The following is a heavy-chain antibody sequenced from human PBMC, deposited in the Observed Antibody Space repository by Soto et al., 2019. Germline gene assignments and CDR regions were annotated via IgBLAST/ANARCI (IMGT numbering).Heavy chain of an antibody. Sequence: QVQLVQSGAEVKKPGSSVKVSCKASGGTFSSYTISWVRQAPGQGLEWMGRIIPILGIANYAQKFQGRVTITADKSTSTAQMELGSRGSGAPAVYSWGRELGMGGGGGDNWFDPWGQGTLVTVSS. J-gene: IGHJ5*02. CDR3: GRELGMGGGGGDNWFDP. D-gene: IGHD7-27*01. V-gene: IGHV1-69*02. CDR1: GGTFSSYT. CDR2: IIPILGIA.